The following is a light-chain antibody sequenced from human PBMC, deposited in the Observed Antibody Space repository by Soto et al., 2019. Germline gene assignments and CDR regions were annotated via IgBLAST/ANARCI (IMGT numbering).Light chain of an antibody. Sequence: DIQMTQSPSSLSASVGDTVTITCRASQGITNYLAWYQQKPRKVPKLLIYTASTLQSGVPYRFSGSGSGTDFTLTICSLQPEDVATYYCQKYNSATLTFGGGTKVEIK. V-gene: IGKV1-27*01. CDR2: TAS. CDR1: QGITNY. CDR3: QKYNSATLT. J-gene: IGKJ4*01.